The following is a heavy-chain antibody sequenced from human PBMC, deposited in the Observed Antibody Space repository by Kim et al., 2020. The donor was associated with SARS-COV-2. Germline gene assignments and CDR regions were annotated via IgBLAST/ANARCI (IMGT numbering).Heavy chain of an antibody. CDR2: INHSGST. J-gene: IGHJ3*02. CDR1: GGSFSGYY. Sequence: SETLSLTCAVYGGSFSGYYWSWIRQPPGKGLEWIGEINHSGSTKYNPSLKSRVTISVDTSKNQFSLKLNSVTAADTAVYYCARDRGTIFGVVIINDAVDIWGQGTMVTVSS. CDR3: ARDRGTIFGVVIINDAVDI. D-gene: IGHD3-3*01. V-gene: IGHV4-34*01.